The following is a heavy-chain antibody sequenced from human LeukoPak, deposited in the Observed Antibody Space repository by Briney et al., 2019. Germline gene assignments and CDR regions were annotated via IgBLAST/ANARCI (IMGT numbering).Heavy chain of an antibody. CDR3: ARGGYYDFWSGHHYYYGMDV. CDR1: GYTFTSYY. Sequence: ASVKVSCKASGYTFTSYYMHWVRQAPGQGLEWMGIINPSGGSTSYAQKFQGRVTMTRDTSTSTVYMELSSLRSEDTAVYYCARGGYYDFWSGHHYYYGMDVWDQGTTVTVSS. CDR2: INPSGGST. D-gene: IGHD3-3*01. V-gene: IGHV1-46*01. J-gene: IGHJ6*02.